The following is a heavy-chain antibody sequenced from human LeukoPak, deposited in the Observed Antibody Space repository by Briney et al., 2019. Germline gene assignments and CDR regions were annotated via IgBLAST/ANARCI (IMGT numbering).Heavy chain of an antibody. J-gene: IGHJ4*02. D-gene: IGHD4-17*01. CDR1: GGTFGIYA. V-gene: IGHV1-69*13. CDR2: LIPIFGTA. CDR3: ARDLYGDYPHEGDY. Sequence: SVKVSCKASGGTFGIYAISWVRQAPGQGLEWMGGLIPIFGTANYAQKFQGRVTITADESTSTAYMELSSLRSEDTAVYYCARDLYGDYPHEGDYWGQGTLVTVSS.